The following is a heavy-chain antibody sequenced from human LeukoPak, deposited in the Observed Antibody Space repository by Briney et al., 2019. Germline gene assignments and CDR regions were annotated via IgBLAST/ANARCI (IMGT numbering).Heavy chain of an antibody. V-gene: IGHV1-8*03. D-gene: IGHD2-2*02. Sequence: ASVKVSCKASGYTFTSYDINWVRQATGQGLEWMGWMNPNSGNTGYAQKFQGRVTITSNTSISTAYMELSSLRSEDTAVYYCARVCSSTSCYNDAFDIWGQGTMVTASS. CDR1: GYTFTSYD. J-gene: IGHJ3*02. CDR2: MNPNSGNT. CDR3: ARVCSSTSCYNDAFDI.